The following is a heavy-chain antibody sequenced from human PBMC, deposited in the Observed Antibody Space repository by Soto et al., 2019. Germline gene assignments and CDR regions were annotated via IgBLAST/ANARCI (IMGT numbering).Heavy chain of an antibody. CDR1: GGSISSGDYY. Sequence: QVQLQESGPGLVKPSQTLSLTCTVSGGSISSGDYYWSWIRQHPGKGLEWIGYIYYSGSTYYNPSLKSRVTISVDTSKNQFALKLSSVTAADTAVDYCAIWWSGSRQGFDPWGQGTLVTVSS. J-gene: IGHJ5*02. CDR2: IYYSGST. CDR3: AIWWSGSRQGFDP. D-gene: IGHD3-3*01. V-gene: IGHV4-31*03.